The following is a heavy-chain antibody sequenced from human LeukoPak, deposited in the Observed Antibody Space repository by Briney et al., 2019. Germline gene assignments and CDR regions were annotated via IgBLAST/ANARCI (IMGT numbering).Heavy chain of an antibody. CDR2: IYYSGST. CDR3: ARGPDFWSYYFDY. D-gene: IGHD3-3*01. Sequence: SETLSLTCTVSGGSISSYYWSWIRQPPGKGLEWIGYIYYSGSTNYNPSLKSRVTISVDTSKNQFSLKLSSVTAADTAVYYCARGPDFWSYYFDYWGQGTLVTVSS. V-gene: IGHV4-59*01. CDR1: GGSISSYY. J-gene: IGHJ4*02.